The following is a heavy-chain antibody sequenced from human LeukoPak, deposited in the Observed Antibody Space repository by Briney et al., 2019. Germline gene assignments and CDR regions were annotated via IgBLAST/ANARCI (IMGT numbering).Heavy chain of an antibody. J-gene: IGHJ3*02. CDR3: AREGTYDILTGYSTSFDSFDI. CDR2: IFYSGST. CDR1: GGSISTSNYY. Sequence: SETLSLTCTVSGGSISTSNYYWGWIRQPPGKGLEWIGNIFYSGSTYYSPSLRSRVTISLDTSRNQFSLKLNSVTAADTAVYYCAREGTYDILTGYSTSFDSFDIWGQGKMVTVSS. V-gene: IGHV4-39*07. D-gene: IGHD3-9*01.